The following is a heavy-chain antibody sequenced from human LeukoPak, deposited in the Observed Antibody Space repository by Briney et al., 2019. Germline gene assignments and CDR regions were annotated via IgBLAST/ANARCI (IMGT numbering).Heavy chain of an antibody. CDR1: GFTFSSYA. Sequence: GGSLRLSCAASGFTFSSYAMSWVRQAPGKGLEWVSAISGSGGSTYYADSVKGRFTISRDNSKNTLYLQMNSLRAEDTAVYYCAKRRLLRRYFDPDYYFDYWGQGTLVTVSS. CDR2: ISGSGGST. D-gene: IGHD3-9*01. V-gene: IGHV3-23*01. J-gene: IGHJ4*02. CDR3: AKRRLLRRYFDPDYYFDY.